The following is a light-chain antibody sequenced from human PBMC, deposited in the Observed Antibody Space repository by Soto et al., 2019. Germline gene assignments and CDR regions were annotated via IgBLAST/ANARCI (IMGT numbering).Light chain of an antibody. CDR3: AAWDDSLNGYV. CDR2: SNN. J-gene: IGLJ1*01. CDR1: RSNIGSNT. V-gene: IGLV1-44*01. Sequence: QSVLTQPPSAPGTPGQRVTISCSGSRSNIGSNTVNWYQQLPGTSPKLLIYSNNQRPSGVPDRFSGSKSGTSASLAISGLQSEAEADYYCAAWDDSLNGYVFGTGTKVTVL.